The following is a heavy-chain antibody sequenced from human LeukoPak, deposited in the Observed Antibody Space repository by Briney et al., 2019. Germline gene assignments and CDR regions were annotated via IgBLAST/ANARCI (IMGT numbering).Heavy chain of an antibody. J-gene: IGHJ4*02. CDR1: GGSISSGSYY. CDR2: IYTSGST. V-gene: IGHV4-61*02. CDR3: ANSIDFDYGDYYFDY. D-gene: IGHD4-17*01. Sequence: SETLSLTCTVSGGSISSGSYYWSWIRQPAGKGLEWIGRIYTSGSTNYNPSLKSRVTISLDTSKNQFSLKLSSVTAADTAVYYCANSIDFDYGDYYFDYWGQGALVTISS.